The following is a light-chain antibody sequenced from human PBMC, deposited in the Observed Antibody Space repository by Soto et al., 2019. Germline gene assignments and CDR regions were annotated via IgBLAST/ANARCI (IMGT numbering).Light chain of an antibody. J-gene: IGLJ1*01. CDR2: ENN. CDR3: ASYTHDSPLGV. Sequence: NFMLTQPHSVSESPGKTVIISCTGSSGSIASNYVQWYQQRPGSAPTTVIYENNQRPSGVPDRFSGSIDSSSNSASLTISGLKTDDEADYYCASYTHDSPLGVFGTGTKVTVL. V-gene: IGLV6-57*02. CDR1: SGSIASNY.